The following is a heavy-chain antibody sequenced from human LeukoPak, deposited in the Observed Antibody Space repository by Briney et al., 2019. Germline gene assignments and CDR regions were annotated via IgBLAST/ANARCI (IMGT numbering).Heavy chain of an antibody. CDR3: ARGVSYYYYYYMDV. J-gene: IGHJ6*03. V-gene: IGHV4-34*01. CDR2: INHSGST. CDR1: GGSFSGYY. Sequence: SETLSLTCAVYGGSFSGYYWSWIRQPPGKGLEWIGEINHSGSTNYNPPLKSRVTISVDTSKNQFSLKLSSVTAADTAVYYCARGVSYYYYYYMDVWGKGTTVTVSS.